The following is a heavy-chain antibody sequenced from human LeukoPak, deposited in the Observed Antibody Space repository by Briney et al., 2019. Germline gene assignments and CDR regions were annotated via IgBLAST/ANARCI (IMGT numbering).Heavy chain of an antibody. CDR3: AREQYSSSWYFDY. CDR2: ISYDGSNK. V-gene: IGHV3-30*03. CDR1: GFTFSSYG. Sequence: EGSLRLSCAASGFTFSSYGMHWVRQAPGKGLEWVAVISYDGSNKYYADSVKGRFTISRDNAKNSLYLQMNSLRAEDTAVYYCAREQYSSSWYFDYWGQGTLVTVSS. J-gene: IGHJ4*02. D-gene: IGHD6-13*01.